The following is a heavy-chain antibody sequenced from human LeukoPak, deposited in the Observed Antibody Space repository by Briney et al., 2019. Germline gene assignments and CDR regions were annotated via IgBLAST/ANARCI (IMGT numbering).Heavy chain of an antibody. CDR2: ISSSSSYI. D-gene: IGHD4-11*01. CDR3: ARDDLQFLDY. J-gene: IGHJ4*02. CDR1: GFTFSSYS. Sequence: SGGSLRLSCAASGFTFSSYSMNWVRQAPGKGLEWVSSISSSSSYIYYADSVKGRFTISRDNAKNSLYLQMNSLRAEDTAVYYCARDDLQFLDYWGQGTLVTVSS. V-gene: IGHV3-21*01.